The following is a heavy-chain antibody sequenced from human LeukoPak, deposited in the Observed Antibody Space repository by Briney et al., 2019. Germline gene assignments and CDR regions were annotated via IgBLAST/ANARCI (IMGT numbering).Heavy chain of an antibody. CDR1: GFTFSSYA. D-gene: IGHD3-16*02. CDR3: AMTQDYVGGSYRPGYYYYGMDV. Sequence: GGSLRLSCAASGFTFSSYAMHWVRQAPGKGLEWVAVISYDGSHKYYADSVKGRFTISRDNSRNRLYLQMNSLRDEDTAVYNCAMTQDYVGGSYRPGYYYYGMDVWGKGSTVTVSS. V-gene: IGHV3-30*04. CDR2: ISYDGSHK. J-gene: IGHJ6*01.